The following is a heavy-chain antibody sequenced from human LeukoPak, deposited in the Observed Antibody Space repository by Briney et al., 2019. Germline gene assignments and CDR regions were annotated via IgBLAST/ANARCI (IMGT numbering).Heavy chain of an antibody. CDR3: ARDKDYYGSGRPF. J-gene: IGHJ4*02. Sequence: PGGSLRLSCAASGFTFSSYSKNWIRQAQGKGLELVSYVSSSSSTIYYADSVKSRFTISRDNAKKSLFLQMHSLIADATAVYYFARDKDYYGSGRPFWGQGSLVTVSS. CDR2: VSSSSSTI. D-gene: IGHD3-10*01. CDR1: GFTFSSYS. V-gene: IGHV3-48*01.